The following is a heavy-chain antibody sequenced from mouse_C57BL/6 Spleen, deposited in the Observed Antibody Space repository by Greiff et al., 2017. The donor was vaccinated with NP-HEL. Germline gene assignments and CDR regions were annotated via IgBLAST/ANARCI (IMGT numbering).Heavy chain of an antibody. V-gene: IGHV1-61*01. CDR2: IYPSDSET. Sequence: VQLQQSGAELVRPGSSVKLSCKASGYTFTSYWMDWVKQRPGQGLEWIGNIYPSDSETHYNQKFKDKATLTVDKSSSTAYMQLSSLTSEDSAVYYWARRGYNDYDNYDAMDYWGQGTSVTVSS. D-gene: IGHD2-4*01. CDR1: GYTFTSYW. J-gene: IGHJ4*01. CDR3: ARRGYNDYDNYDAMDY.